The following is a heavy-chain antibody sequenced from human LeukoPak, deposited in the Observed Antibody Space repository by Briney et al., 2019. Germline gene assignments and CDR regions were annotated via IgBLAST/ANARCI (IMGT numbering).Heavy chain of an antibody. V-gene: IGHV4-61*02. J-gene: IGHJ4*02. CDR1: GGSISSGSYY. Sequence: SQTLSLTCTVSGGSISSGSYYWSWIRQPAGKGLEWIGRIYTSGSTNYNPSLKSRVTISVDTSKNQFSLKLSSVTAADTAVYYCARGGPLTRNYAEVDYWGQGTLVTVSS. D-gene: IGHD1-7*01. CDR3: ARGGPLTRNYAEVDY. CDR2: IYTSGST.